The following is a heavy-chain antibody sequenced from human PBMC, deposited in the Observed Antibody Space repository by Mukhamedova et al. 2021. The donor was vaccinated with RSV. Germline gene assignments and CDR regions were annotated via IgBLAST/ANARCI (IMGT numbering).Heavy chain of an antibody. CDR3: ARDKSIVVVPAAMRSNWFDP. Sequence: GKGLEWIGEIYHSGSTNYNPSLKSRVTISVDKSKNQFSLKLSSLTAADTAVYYCARDKSIVVVPAAMRSNWFDPWGQGTLVTLSS. V-gene: IGHV4-4*02. D-gene: IGHD2-2*01. CDR2: IYHSGST. J-gene: IGHJ5*02.